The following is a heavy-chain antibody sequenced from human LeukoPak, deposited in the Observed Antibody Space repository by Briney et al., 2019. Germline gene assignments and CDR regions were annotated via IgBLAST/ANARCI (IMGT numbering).Heavy chain of an antibody. CDR1: GFTFSDYY. Sequence: NPGGSLRPSCAASGFTFSDYYMSWIRQAPGKGLEWVSYISSSGSTIYYADSVKGRFTISRDNAKNSLYLQMNSLRAEDAAVYYCARDERSIAVAGTPTSNEDFDYWGQGTLVTVSS. CDR3: ARDERSIAVAGTPTSNEDFDY. V-gene: IGHV3-11*04. D-gene: IGHD6-19*01. J-gene: IGHJ4*02. CDR2: ISSSGSTI.